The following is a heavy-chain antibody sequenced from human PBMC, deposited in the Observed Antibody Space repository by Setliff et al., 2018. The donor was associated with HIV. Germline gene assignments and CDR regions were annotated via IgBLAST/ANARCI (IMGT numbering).Heavy chain of an antibody. CDR2: IHTSTGKP. CDR1: GYSFTIYS. CDR3: ARNSPFPPSSGAHFDF. J-gene: IGHJ4*02. V-gene: IGHV7-4-1*02. D-gene: IGHD3-22*01. Sequence: ASVKVSCKASGYSFTIYSINWLRQAPGQGPEWMGWIHTSTGKPTYVRDFTGRFVFSLDTSVNTAFLQISDLKTEDTAVYYCARNSPFPPSSGAHFDFWGPGTLVTVS.